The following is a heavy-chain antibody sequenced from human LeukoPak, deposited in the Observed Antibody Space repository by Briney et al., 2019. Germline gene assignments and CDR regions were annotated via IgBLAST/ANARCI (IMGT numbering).Heavy chain of an antibody. J-gene: IGHJ5*02. CDR1: GGSISSYY. CDR3: AAAGATTHYDFWSGYYNWFDP. D-gene: IGHD3-3*01. Sequence: KSSETLSLTCTVSGGSISSYYWSWIRQPPGKGLEWIGYIYTSGSTNYNPSLKSRVTISVDTSKNQFSLKLSSVTAADTAVYYCAAAGATTHYDFWSGYYNWFDPWGQGTLVTVSS. V-gene: IGHV4-4*09. CDR2: IYTSGST.